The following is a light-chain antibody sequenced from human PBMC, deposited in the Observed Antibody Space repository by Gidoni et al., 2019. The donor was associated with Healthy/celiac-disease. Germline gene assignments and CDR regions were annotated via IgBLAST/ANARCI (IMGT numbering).Light chain of an antibody. J-gene: IGKJ1*01. V-gene: IGKV3-15*01. CDR2: GAS. Sequence: SVSSNLAWYQQKPGQAPRLLIYGASTRATGIPARFSGSGSGTEFTLTLSSLQSEDFAVYYCQQYNNWPPWTFGQGTKVEIK. CDR3: QQYNNWPPWT. CDR1: SVSSN.